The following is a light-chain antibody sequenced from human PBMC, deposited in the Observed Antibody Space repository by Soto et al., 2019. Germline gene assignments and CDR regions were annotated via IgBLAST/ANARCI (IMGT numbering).Light chain of an antibody. V-gene: IGKV3-20*01. CDR3: QQYGSPPPLT. Sequence: EIVLTQSPGTLSLSPGERATLSCRASQSVSSSYLAWYQQKPGQAPRLLIYCASSRATAIPERFNGSGYGTDLPLTIRRQEREDFEEYYCQQYGSPPPLTLRGGTKVDIK. CDR1: QSVSSSY. CDR2: CAS. J-gene: IGKJ4*01.